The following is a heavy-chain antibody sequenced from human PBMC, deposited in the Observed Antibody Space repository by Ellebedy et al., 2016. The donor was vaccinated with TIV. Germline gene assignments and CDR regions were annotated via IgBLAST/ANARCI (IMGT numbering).Heavy chain of an antibody. CDR1: GFTFSSYA. J-gene: IGHJ6*02. V-gene: IGHV3-23*01. CDR3: AKVRSPDLYQNSPMDV. CDR2: ISGSGGST. D-gene: IGHD1-14*01. Sequence: GESLKISCAASGFTFSSYAMSWVRQAPGKGLEWVSAISGSGGSTYYTDSAKGRFTISRDNSKIRVYLKMNSLRVEDTAVYYCAKVRSPDLYQNSPMDVWGQGTTVTVSS.